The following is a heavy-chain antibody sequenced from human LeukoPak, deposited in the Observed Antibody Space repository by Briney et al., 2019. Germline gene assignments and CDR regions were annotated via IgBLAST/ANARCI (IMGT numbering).Heavy chain of an antibody. CDR2: ISGSGGST. CDR1: GFTFNNYG. V-gene: IGHV3-23*01. Sequence: GGSLRLCCAASGFTFNNYGMSWVRQAPGKGLEGVSAISGSGGSTFYADSVKGRFTISRDNSKNTLYLQMNSLRAEDTAVYYCARERIGDGYNYAYWGQGTLVTVSS. CDR3: ARERIGDGYNYAY. D-gene: IGHD5-24*01. J-gene: IGHJ4*02.